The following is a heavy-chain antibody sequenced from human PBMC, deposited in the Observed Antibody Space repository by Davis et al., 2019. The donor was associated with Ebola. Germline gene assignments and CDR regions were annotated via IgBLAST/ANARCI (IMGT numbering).Heavy chain of an antibody. Sequence: PGGSLRLSCAASGFTFSSYAMSWVRQAPGKGLEWVSAILGSGGTTYYADSVKGRFTISRDNSKSTLFLQMNSLRAEDTALYYCAITDYSSPEYWGQGALVTVSS. J-gene: IGHJ4*02. CDR1: GFTFSSYA. D-gene: IGHD4-11*01. V-gene: IGHV3-23*01. CDR2: ILGSGGTT. CDR3: AITDYSSPEY.